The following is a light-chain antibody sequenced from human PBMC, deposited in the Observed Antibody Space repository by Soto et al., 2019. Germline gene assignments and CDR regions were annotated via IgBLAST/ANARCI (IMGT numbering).Light chain of an antibody. CDR3: SSYTSISTLYV. CDR1: NSDVGGYNY. CDR2: EVS. J-gene: IGLJ1*01. V-gene: IGLV2-14*01. Sequence: QSALTQPASVSGSPGQSITISCTGTNSDVGGYNYVSWYQQHPDKAPELMIYEVSHRPSGVSNRFSGSKSDNTASLTISGLQAEDEADYYCSSYTSISTLYVFGTGTKVTVL.